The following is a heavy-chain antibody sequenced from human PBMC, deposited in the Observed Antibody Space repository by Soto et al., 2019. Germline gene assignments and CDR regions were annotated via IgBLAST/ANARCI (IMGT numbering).Heavy chain of an antibody. CDR3: AKDRMEYNSVWDPFDI. D-gene: IGHD1-1*01. J-gene: IGHJ3*02. Sequence: GGSLRLSCAASRFIFSNYAMSWVRQAPGKGLEWVSGIGGGDDTYYAKSVKGRFTISRDNSKSMLFLQMNNLRAEDTAVYYCAKDRMEYNSVWDPFDIWGRGTMVTVSS. CDR2: IGGGDDT. V-gene: IGHV3-23*01. CDR1: RFIFSNYA.